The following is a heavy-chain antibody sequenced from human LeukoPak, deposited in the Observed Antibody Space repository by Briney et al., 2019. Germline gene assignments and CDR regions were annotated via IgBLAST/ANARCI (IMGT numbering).Heavy chain of an antibody. CDR3: ARIPLYSSGWYWVY. D-gene: IGHD6-19*01. J-gene: IGHJ4*02. Sequence: GGSLRLSCAASGFTFTSYAMSWVRQAPGKGLEWVSIISSSGGSAYYSDSVKGRFTISRDNAKNSLYLQMNSLRAEDTAVYYCARIPLYSSGWYWVYWGQGTLVTVSS. CDR1: GFTFTSYA. CDR2: ISSSGGSA. V-gene: IGHV3-23*01.